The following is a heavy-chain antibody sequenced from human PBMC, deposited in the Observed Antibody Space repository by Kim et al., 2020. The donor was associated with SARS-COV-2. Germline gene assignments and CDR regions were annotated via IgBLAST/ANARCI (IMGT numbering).Heavy chain of an antibody. D-gene: IGHD6-25*01. Sequence: GGSLRLSCAASGLTFSNYGMHWVRQAPGKGLEWVAAILYDGSNKYYTDSVKGRFTISRDNSKSTLYLQMSSLRTEDTGVYYCAKGGMSVPADHDYWGQGTLVTVSS. V-gene: IGHV3-30*18. CDR2: ILYDGSNK. CDR3: AKGGMSVPADHDY. CDR1: GLTFSNYG. J-gene: IGHJ4*02.